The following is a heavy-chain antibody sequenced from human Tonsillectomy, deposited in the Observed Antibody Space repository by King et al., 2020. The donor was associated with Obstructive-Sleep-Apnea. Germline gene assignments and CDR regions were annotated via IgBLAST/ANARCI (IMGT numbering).Heavy chain of an antibody. J-gene: IGHJ2*01. V-gene: IGHV4-39*07. CDR2: FYYSGST. D-gene: IGHD6-13*01. CDR1: GGSISSRSYY. Sequence: QLQESGPGLVKPSETLSLTCSVSGGSISSRSYYWGWIRQAPGKGLEWIGSFYYSGSTFYNPSLKSRVTISVDTSKNQFSLNLNSVTAADTAVYYCAGGKYSSRWSATEYFDLWGRGTLVTVSS. CDR3: AGGKYSSRWSATEYFDL.